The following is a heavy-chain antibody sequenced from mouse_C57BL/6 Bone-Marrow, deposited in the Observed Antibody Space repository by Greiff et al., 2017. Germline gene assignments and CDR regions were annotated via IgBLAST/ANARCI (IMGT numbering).Heavy chain of an antibody. CDR1: GYTFTSYW. Sequence: VQLQQSGAELVKPGASVKLSCKASGYTFTSYWMHWVKQRPGQGLEWIGMIYPYSGSTNYNEKFKSKTTLTVDKSSSTAYMQLSSLTSEDSAVYYCARGKVLRLLDCWDQGTTLTVSS. CDR2: IYPYSGST. J-gene: IGHJ2*01. CDR3: ARGKVLRLLDC. V-gene: IGHV1-64*01.